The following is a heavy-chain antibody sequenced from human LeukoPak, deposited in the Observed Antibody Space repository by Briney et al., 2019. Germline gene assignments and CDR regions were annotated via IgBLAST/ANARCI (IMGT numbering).Heavy chain of an antibody. CDR1: GFTFSSYS. CDR3: ASASSGWCGGDY. J-gene: IGHJ4*02. CDR2: INHSGST. V-gene: IGHV4-34*01. D-gene: IGHD6-19*01. Sequence: PGGSLRLSCAASGFTFSSYSMNWVRQPPGKGLEWIGEINHSGSTNYNPSLKSRVTISVDTSKNQFSLKLSSVTAADTAVYYCASASSGWCGGDYWGQGTLVTVSS.